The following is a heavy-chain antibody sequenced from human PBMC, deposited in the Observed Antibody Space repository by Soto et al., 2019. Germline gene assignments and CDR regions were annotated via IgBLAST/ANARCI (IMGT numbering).Heavy chain of an antibody. CDR2: ISGSGGST. V-gene: IGHV3-23*01. CDR1: GFTFSSYS. D-gene: IGHD3-22*01. J-gene: IGHJ3*02. Sequence: PGGSLRLSCAASGFTFSSYSMSWVRQAPGKGLGWVSAISGSGGSTYYADSVKGRFTISRDNSKNTLYLQMNSLRAEDTAVYYCAKDDYYDSSGPYAFDIWGQGTMLTVSS. CDR3: AKDDYYDSSGPYAFDI.